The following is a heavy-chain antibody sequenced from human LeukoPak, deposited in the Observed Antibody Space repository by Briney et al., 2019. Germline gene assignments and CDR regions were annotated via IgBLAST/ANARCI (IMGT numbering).Heavy chain of an antibody. V-gene: IGHV4-59*01. CDR1: GGSISSYY. CDR3: AREQYSSSPFGY. D-gene: IGHD6-6*01. Sequence: ETLSLTCTVSGGSISSYYWSWIRQPPGKGLEWIGYIYYSGSTDYNPSLKSRVTISVDTSKNQFSLKLSSVTAADTAVYYCAREQYSSSPFGYWGQGTLVTVSS. CDR2: IYYSGST. J-gene: IGHJ4*02.